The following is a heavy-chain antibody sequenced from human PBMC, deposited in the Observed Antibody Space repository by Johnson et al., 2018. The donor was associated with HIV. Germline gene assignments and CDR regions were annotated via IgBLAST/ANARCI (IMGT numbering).Heavy chain of an antibody. D-gene: IGHD6-19*01. CDR3: AKSESGWYPIRAFDI. CDR1: GFSFSSYG. Sequence: QVQLVESGGGVVQPGRSLRLSCAASGFSFSSYGMHWVRQAPGKGLEWVAVIWYDGSNQYYADSVKGRFTISRDNSKNTLYLQVTSLRTEDTAMYYCAKSESGWYPIRAFDIWGQGTMVTVSS. J-gene: IGHJ3*02. V-gene: IGHV3-30*18. CDR2: IWYDGSNQ.